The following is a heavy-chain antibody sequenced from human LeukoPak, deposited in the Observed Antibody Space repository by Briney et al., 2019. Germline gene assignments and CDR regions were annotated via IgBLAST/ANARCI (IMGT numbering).Heavy chain of an antibody. V-gene: IGHV3-48*01. Sequence: GGSLRLSCAASGFTFSSYSMNWVRQAPGKGLEWVSYISSSSSTIYYAGSVKGRFTISRDSAKNSLYLQMNSLRAEDTAVYYCARGRQSDYWGQGTLVTVSS. CDR2: ISSSSSTI. CDR1: GFTFSSYS. J-gene: IGHJ4*02. CDR3: ARGRQSDY.